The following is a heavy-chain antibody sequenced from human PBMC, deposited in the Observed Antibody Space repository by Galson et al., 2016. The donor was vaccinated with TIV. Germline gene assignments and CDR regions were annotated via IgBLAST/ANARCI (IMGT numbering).Heavy chain of an antibody. V-gene: IGHV4-31*03. CDR2: IHFTGRT. D-gene: IGHD4-17*01. CDR1: GVSISSGFSY. J-gene: IGHJ3*01. CDR3: ARETYGDYDNYDAFDF. Sequence: LSLTCSVSGVSISSGFSYWNWVRQSPGQGLEWIGYIHFTGRTYYNPSFQSRVSISVDTSKSQFSLNLRSVTAADTAVYFCARETYGDYDNYDAFDFWGRGTMVTVS.